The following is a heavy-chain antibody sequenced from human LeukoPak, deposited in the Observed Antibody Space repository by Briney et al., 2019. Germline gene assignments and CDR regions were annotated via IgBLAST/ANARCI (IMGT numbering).Heavy chain of an antibody. CDR1: KFTFSHYG. D-gene: IGHD3-3*01. J-gene: IGHJ4*02. Sequence: GGSLRLSCIASKFTFSHYGMQWVRQAPGKGLEWVAVISSGGSIKVYADSVKGRLTLSRDNSINTVDLQMNSLRAEDTAVYYCVKEYHSRGFGAYFDYWGQGTLVTVSS. V-gene: IGHV3-30*18. CDR3: VKEYHSRGFGAYFDY. CDR2: ISSGGSIK.